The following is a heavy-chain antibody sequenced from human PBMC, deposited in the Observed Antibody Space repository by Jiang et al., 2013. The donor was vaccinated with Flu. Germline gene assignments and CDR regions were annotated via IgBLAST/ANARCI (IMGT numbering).Heavy chain of an antibody. J-gene: IGHJ1*01. D-gene: IGHD2-8*01. CDR1: GGSISSGGYS. CDR2: IYHSGST. V-gene: IGHV4-30-2*01. CDR3: ARDCTNGVCYTGALTN. Sequence: GSGLVKPSQTLSLTCAVSGGSISSGGYSWSWIRQPPGKGLEWIGYIYHSGSTYYNPSLKSRVTISVDRSKNQFSLKLSSVTAADTAVYYCARDCTNGVCYTGALTNWG.